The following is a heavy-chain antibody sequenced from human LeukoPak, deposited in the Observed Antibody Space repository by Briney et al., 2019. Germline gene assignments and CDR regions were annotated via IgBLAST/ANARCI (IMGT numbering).Heavy chain of an antibody. CDR2: IRYDGSNK. D-gene: IGHD7-27*01. CDR1: GFTFSSYG. Sequence: PGGSLRLSCAASGFTFSSYGMHWVRQAPGKGLEWVAFIRYDGSNKYYADSVKGRFTISRDNSKNTLYLQMNSLRAEDTAVYYCAKTGGPVGDYFDYWGQGTLVTVSS. J-gene: IGHJ4*02. V-gene: IGHV3-30*02. CDR3: AKTGGPVGDYFDY.